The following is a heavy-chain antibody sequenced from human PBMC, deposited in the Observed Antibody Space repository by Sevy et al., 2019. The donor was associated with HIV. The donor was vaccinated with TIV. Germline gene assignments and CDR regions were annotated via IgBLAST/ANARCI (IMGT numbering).Heavy chain of an antibody. CDR2: ISSSSSYI. CDR1: GFTFSSYS. Sequence: GGSLRLSCAASGFTFSSYSMNWVRQAPGKGLEWVSSISSSSSYIYYADTVKGRFTISRANAKNSLYLQMNSLRAEDTAVYYCASPPQYSSSWSNWFDPWGQGTLVTVSS. V-gene: IGHV3-21*01. CDR3: ASPPQYSSSWSNWFDP. D-gene: IGHD6-13*01. J-gene: IGHJ5*02.